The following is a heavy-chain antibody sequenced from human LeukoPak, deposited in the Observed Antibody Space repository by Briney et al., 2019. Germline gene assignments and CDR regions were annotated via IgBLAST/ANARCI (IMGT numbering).Heavy chain of an antibody. D-gene: IGHD2-2*01. Sequence: SETLSLTCTVSGGSISSSSYYWGWIRQPPGKGLEWIGSIYYSGSTYYNPSLKSRVTISVDTSKNQFSLKLSSVTAADTAVYYCARLYCSSTSCRPYWGQGTLVTVSS. V-gene: IGHV4-39*07. CDR3: ARLYCSSTSCRPY. CDR1: GGSISSSSYY. J-gene: IGHJ4*02. CDR2: IYYSGST.